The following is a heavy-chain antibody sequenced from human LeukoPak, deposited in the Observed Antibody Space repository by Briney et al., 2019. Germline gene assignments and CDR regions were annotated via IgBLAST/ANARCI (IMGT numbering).Heavy chain of an antibody. CDR3: ARGARLPYSSISDY. D-gene: IGHD2-2*01. J-gene: IGHJ4*02. V-gene: IGHV1-8*01. CDR2: MKPHSGDT. Sequence: ASVKVSCKASGYTFTSFDINWGRQATGQGLEWMGWMKPHSGDTGYVEKCQGRVTVTRDTSISTAYMELSSLRSEDTAVYYCARGARLPYSSISDYWGQGTLVTVSS. CDR1: GYTFTSFD.